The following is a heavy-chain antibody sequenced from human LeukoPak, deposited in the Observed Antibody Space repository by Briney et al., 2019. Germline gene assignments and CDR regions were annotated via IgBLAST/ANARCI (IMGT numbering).Heavy chain of an antibody. CDR2: ISSSGSTI. D-gene: IGHD6-13*01. CDR3: ARNTPIAAAGIALVDY. CDR1: GFTFSSYE. Sequence: PGGSLRLSCAASGFTFSSYEMNWVRQAPGKGLEWVSYISSSGSTIYYADSVKGRFTISRDNAKNSLYLQMNSLRAEDTAVYYCARNTPIAAAGIALVDYWGQGTLVTVSS. J-gene: IGHJ4*02. V-gene: IGHV3-48*03.